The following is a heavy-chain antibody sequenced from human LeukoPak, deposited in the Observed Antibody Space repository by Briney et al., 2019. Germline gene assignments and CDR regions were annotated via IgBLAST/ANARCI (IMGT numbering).Heavy chain of an antibody. J-gene: IGHJ4*02. CDR1: GFTFDDYA. CDR2: ISWNSGSI. D-gene: IGHD3-22*01. V-gene: IGHV3-9*01. Sequence: GGSLRLSCAASGFTFDDYAMHWVRQAPGKGPEWVSGISWNSGSIGYADSVKGRFTISRDNAKNSLYLQMNSLRAEDTALYYCAKGGYYYDSSGVIDYWGQGTLVTVSS. CDR3: AKGGYYYDSSGVIDY.